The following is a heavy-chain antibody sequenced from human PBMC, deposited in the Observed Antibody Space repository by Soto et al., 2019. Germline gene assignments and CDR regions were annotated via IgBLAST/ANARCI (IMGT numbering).Heavy chain of an antibody. Sequence: KWLEWVGRIKSETDGGTTDYAAPVKGRFNISRDDSKNTLYLQMNSLKTEDTAVYYCTTRRREYSYHTLFDYSGEGIFVT. V-gene: IGHV3-15*07. CDR2: IKSETDGGTT. CDR3: TTRRREYSYHTLFDY. J-gene: IGHJ4*02. D-gene: IGHD5-18*01.